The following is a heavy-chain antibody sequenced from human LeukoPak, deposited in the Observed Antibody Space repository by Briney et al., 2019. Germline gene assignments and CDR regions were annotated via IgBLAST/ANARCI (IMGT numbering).Heavy chain of an antibody. CDR3: VRGGGFDFWADDYYYMDV. V-gene: IGHV1-69*05. D-gene: IGHD3/OR15-3a*01. CDR2: IIPIFGTA. J-gene: IGHJ6*03. CDR1: GGTFSSYA. Sequence: ASVKVSCKASGGTFSSYAISWVRQAPGQGLEWMGGIIPIFGTANYAQKFQGRVTITTDESTSTAYMELSSLRSEDTAVYYCVRGGGFDFWADDYYYMDVWGKGTTVTVSS.